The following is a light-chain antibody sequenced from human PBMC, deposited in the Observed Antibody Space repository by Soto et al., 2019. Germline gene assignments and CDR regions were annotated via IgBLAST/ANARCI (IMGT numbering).Light chain of an antibody. J-gene: IGKJ5*01. V-gene: IGKV3-11*01. CDR1: HSVIIY. Sequence: IVLTQSPAALPLSQGERATLAXRASHSVIIYLAWYQQKAGXAPSXXXYDXSNRATGSPARLSGSGSGTAFTPTISSLEPEDFAVYYCQQRSNGPRTFGQGTRLEIK. CDR2: DXS. CDR3: QQRSNGPRT.